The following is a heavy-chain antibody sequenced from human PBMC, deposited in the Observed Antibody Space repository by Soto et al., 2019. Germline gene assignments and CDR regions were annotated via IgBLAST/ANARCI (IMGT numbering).Heavy chain of an antibody. D-gene: IGHD3-10*01. J-gene: IGHJ4*02. CDR1: GFTFSSYW. CDR2: IVGDATEI. V-gene: IGHV3-74*01. Sequence: QAGGSLRLSCAASGFTFSSYWMHWVRQGPGKGLVWVARIVGDATEINYAASVEGRFTISSDNAKNTVYLQMNSLRVEDTAVYFCAKEDYGSGRGNYWGLGTLVTVSS. CDR3: AKEDYGSGRGNY.